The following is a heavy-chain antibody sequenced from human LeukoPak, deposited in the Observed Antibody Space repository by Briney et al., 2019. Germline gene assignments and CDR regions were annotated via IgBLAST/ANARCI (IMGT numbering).Heavy chain of an antibody. CDR1: GFSFSSYW. D-gene: IGHD3-10*01. CDR2: INSGGSGT. V-gene: IGHV3-74*01. Sequence: GGSLRLSCAASGFSFSSYWMHWVRQTPGKGLVWVSRINSGGSGTSHADSVKGRFTISRDNTKNTLYLQMHSLRAEDTAVYYCATSPGPLPDYWGQGTLVTVSS. J-gene: IGHJ4*02. CDR3: ATSPGPLPDY.